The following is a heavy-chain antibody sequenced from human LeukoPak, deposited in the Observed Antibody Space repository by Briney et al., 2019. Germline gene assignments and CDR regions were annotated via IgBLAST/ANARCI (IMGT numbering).Heavy chain of an antibody. Sequence: GGSLRLFCAASGFTFSSYWMSWVRQAPGKGLEWVANIKQDGSEKYYVDSVKGRFTISRDNAKNSLYPQMNSLRAEDTAVYYCARGPAGTFFRYFDYWGQGTLVTVSS. V-gene: IGHV3-7*01. D-gene: IGHD2/OR15-2a*01. CDR3: ARGPAGTFFRYFDY. J-gene: IGHJ4*02. CDR1: GFTFSSYW. CDR2: IKQDGSEK.